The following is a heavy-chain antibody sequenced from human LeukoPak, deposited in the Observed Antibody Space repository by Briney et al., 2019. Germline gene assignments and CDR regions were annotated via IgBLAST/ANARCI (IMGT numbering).Heavy chain of an antibody. D-gene: IGHD3-22*01. Sequence: GGSLRLSCAASGFTFSSYAVSWVRQAPGKGLEWVSAISGSGGSTYYADSVKGRFTISRDNSKNTLYLQMNSLRAEDTAVYYCARATYYYDSSGYYGAFDIWGQGTMVTVSS. V-gene: IGHV3-23*01. CDR2: ISGSGGST. J-gene: IGHJ3*02. CDR1: GFTFSSYA. CDR3: ARATYYYDSSGYYGAFDI.